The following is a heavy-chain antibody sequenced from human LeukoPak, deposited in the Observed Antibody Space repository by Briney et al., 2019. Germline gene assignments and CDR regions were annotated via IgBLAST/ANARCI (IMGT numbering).Heavy chain of an antibody. J-gene: IGHJ4*02. Sequence: SETLSLTCTVSGGSISSYYWSWIRQPPGKGREWIGYIYYSGSTNYNPSLKSRVTISVDTSKNQFSLKLSSVTAADTAVYYCARESPPYCGGDCYLDYWGQGTLVTVSS. D-gene: IGHD2-21*02. CDR1: GGSISSYY. CDR3: ARESPPYCGGDCYLDY. CDR2: IYYSGST. V-gene: IGHV4-59*01.